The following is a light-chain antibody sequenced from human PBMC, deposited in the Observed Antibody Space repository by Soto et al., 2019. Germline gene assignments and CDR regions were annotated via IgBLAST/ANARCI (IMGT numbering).Light chain of an antibody. CDR2: GTS. CDR1: QSINSNF. Sequence: EVVLTQSPGTLSLSPGERATLSCRASQSINSNFLAWYQQKPGQAPRLLIYGTSSRATGIPDRFSGSGSGTDFTLTISRLEPEDSAVYYCQQYVTSPEWMFGQGTKVDIK. J-gene: IGKJ1*01. V-gene: IGKV3-20*01. CDR3: QQYVTSPEWM.